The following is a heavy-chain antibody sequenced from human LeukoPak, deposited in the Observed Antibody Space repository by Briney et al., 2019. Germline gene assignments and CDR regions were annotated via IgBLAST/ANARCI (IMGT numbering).Heavy chain of an antibody. J-gene: IGHJ6*03. Sequence: DPGGSLRLSCAASGFTFSTYAMHWVRQAPGKGLEWVSVISYDGGNKYYADSVKGRFTISRDNSKNTLYLQTNSLGPEDTAVYYCARGGSSSSWYYYMDVWGKGTTVTVSS. CDR1: GFTFSTYA. V-gene: IGHV3-30-3*01. CDR2: ISYDGGNK. D-gene: IGHD6-13*01. CDR3: ARGGSSSSWYYYMDV.